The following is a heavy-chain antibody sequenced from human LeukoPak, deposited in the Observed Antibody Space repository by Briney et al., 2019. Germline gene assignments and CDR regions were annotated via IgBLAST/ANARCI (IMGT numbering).Heavy chain of an antibody. D-gene: IGHD4-17*01. Sequence: GGSLRLSCTASGFTFCDYAMSWFRQAPGKGLEWVGFIRSKAYGGTTEYAASVKGRFTISRDDSKSIAYLQMNSLKTEDTAVYYCTRDRTYYGDYQNAAYWGQGTLVTVSS. CDR1: GFTFCDYA. CDR2: IRSKAYGGTT. CDR3: TRDRTYYGDYQNAAY. J-gene: IGHJ4*02. V-gene: IGHV3-49*03.